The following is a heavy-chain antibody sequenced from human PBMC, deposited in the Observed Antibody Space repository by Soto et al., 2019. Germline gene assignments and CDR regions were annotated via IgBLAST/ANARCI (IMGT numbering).Heavy chain of an antibody. Sequence: SVKVSCQASGGTLRNYASSWVRQAPGQGLEWMGGIIPIFGTANYAQKFQGRVTITADESTSTAYMELSSLRSEDTAVYYCAREMATLGYYYGMDVWGQGTTVTVSS. CDR1: GGTLRNYA. D-gene: IGHD5-12*01. V-gene: IGHV1-69*13. CDR2: IIPIFGTA. J-gene: IGHJ6*02. CDR3: AREMATLGYYYGMDV.